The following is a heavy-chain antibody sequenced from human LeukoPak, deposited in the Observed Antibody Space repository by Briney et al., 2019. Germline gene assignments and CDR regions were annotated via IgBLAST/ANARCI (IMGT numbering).Heavy chain of an antibody. CDR2: INHSGST. V-gene: IGHV4-39*07. CDR3: AREAGWSMTTD. J-gene: IGHJ4*02. CDR1: GGSISSGSYY. Sequence: SQTLSLTCTVSGGSISSGSYYWSWIRQPPGKGLEWIGEINHSGSTNYNPSLKSRVTISVDTSKNQFSLKLSSVTAADTAVYYCAREAGWSMTTDWGQGTLVTVSS. D-gene: IGHD4-17*01.